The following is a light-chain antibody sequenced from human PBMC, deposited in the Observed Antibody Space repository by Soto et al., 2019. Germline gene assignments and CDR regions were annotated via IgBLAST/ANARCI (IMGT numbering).Light chain of an antibody. CDR3: QKYNSAPRT. CDR1: QGISDY. Sequence: DIQMTQSPSSLSASVGDRVTITCRASQGISDYLAWYQQKPGKVPKLLIFAASTLQSGVPSRFSGSGSGTDFTLTISSLQPEDVATYYCQKYNSAPRTFDQGTKVEIK. V-gene: IGKV1-27*01. J-gene: IGKJ1*01. CDR2: AAS.